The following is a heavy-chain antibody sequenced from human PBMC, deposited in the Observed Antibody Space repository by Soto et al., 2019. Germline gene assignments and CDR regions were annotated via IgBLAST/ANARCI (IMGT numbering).Heavy chain of an antibody. CDR1: GGSISSSSYY. J-gene: IGHJ2*01. CDR3: ARHRNDILTGYLIGCKSWYFDL. Sequence: QLQLQESGPGLVKPSETLSLTCTVSGGSISSSSYYWGWIRQPPGKGLEWIGSIYYSGSTYYNPSLKSRVTISVDTSKNQFSLKLISVTAADTAVYYCARHRNDILTGYLIGCKSWYFDLWGRGTLVTVSS. CDR2: IYYSGST. D-gene: IGHD3-9*01. V-gene: IGHV4-39*01.